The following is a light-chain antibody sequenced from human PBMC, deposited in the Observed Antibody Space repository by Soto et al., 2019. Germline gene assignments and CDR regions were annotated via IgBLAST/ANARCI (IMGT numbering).Light chain of an antibody. J-gene: IGLJ2*01. V-gene: IGLV1-40*01. CDR3: QSYDSSLSAL. Sequence: QAVVTQPPSVSGAPGQRGTISCTGSSSNIGAGYDVHWYQQLPGTAPKLLIYGNSNRPSGVPDRFSGSKSGTSASLAITGLQAEDEADYYCQSYDSSLSALFGGGTKVTVL. CDR1: SSNIGAGYD. CDR2: GNS.